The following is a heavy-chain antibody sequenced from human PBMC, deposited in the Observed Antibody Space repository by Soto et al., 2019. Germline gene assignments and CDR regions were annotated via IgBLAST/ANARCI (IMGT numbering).Heavy chain of an antibody. Sequence: EVQLLESGGGLGQPAGSLRLSCAASGVRFSDYAVSWVRQAPGKGLEWVSIISGVGGSKYYSDSVKGRFTISRDNSKNTVYLQLSRLLDEDTGLYYCAKANEPHVEFYYGMDVWGQGTAVTVS. CDR3: AKANEPHVEFYYGMDV. CDR1: GVRFSDYA. D-gene: IGHD1-1*01. V-gene: IGHV3-23*01. J-gene: IGHJ6*02. CDR2: ISGVGGSK.